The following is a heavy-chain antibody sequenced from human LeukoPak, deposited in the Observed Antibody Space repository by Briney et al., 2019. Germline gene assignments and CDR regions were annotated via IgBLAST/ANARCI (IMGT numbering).Heavy chain of an antibody. CDR3: ARDRRPTVTTNWFDP. CDR2: ISAYNGNT. CDR1: GYTFTSYG. V-gene: IGHV1-18*01. D-gene: IGHD4-17*01. Sequence: GASVKVSCKASGYTFTSYGISWVRQAPGQGLEWMGWISAYNGNTNYAQKLQGRVTMTTDTSTSTAYMELRSLRSGDTAVYYCARDRRPTVTTNWFDPWGQGTLVTVSS. J-gene: IGHJ5*02.